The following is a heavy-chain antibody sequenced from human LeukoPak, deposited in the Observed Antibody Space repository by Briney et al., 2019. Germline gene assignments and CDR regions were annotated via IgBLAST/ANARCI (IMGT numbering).Heavy chain of an antibody. CDR3: ARGHYDYGGSWGDY. CDR2: MNPNSGNT. J-gene: IGHJ4*02. V-gene: IGHV1-8*03. Sequence: GASVKVSCKASGYTFTSYDINWVRQATGQGLEWMGWMNPNSGNTGYAQKFQGRVTITRNTSISTAYMELSSLRSEDTAVYYCARGHYDYGGSWGDYWGQGTLVTVSS. D-gene: IGHD4-23*01. CDR1: GYTFTSYD.